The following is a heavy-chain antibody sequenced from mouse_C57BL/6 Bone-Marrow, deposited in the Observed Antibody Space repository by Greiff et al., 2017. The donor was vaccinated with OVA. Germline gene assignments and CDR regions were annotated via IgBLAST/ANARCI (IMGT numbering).Heavy chain of an antibody. D-gene: IGHD1-1*02. Sequence: EVQRVESGEGLVKPGGSLKLSCAASGFTFSSYAMSWVRQTPEKRLEWVAYISSGGDYLYYADTVKGRFTISRDNARNTLYLQMSSLKSDDTSMYYWTRDTLWSAWFAYWGQGTLVTVSA. V-gene: IGHV5-9-1*02. CDR2: ISSGGDYL. CDR3: TRDTLWSAWFAY. CDR1: GFTFSSYA. J-gene: IGHJ3*01.